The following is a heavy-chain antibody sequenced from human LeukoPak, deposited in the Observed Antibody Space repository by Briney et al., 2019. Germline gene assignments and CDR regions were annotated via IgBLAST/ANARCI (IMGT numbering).Heavy chain of an antibody. CDR1: GFTFSSYV. V-gene: IGHV3-23*01. D-gene: IGHD5-24*01. J-gene: IGHJ4*02. CDR2: ISGSGGST. CDR3: ASTVEMATIYRAFKTKGGY. Sequence: GGSLRLSCAASGFTFSSYVMSWVRQAPGKGLEWVSAISGSGGSTYYADSVKGRFTISRDNSKNTLYLQMNSLRAEDTAVYYCASTVEMATIYRAFKTKGGYWGQGTLVTVSS.